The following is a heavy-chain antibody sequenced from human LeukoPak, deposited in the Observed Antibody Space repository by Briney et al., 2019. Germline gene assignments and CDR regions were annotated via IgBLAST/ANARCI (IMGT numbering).Heavy chain of an antibody. J-gene: IGHJ5*02. V-gene: IGHV1-18*01. CDR2: ISTYNANT. D-gene: IGHD6-13*01. CDR3: ARAVGQQQLLFDP. CDR1: GYTLTNYN. Sequence: ASVKVSCKASGYTLTNYNISWVRQAPGQGLERMGWISTYNANTNYAQKLQGRVTMTTDTSTSTAYMELRSLRSDDTAVYYCARAVGQQQLLFDPWGQGTLVTVSS.